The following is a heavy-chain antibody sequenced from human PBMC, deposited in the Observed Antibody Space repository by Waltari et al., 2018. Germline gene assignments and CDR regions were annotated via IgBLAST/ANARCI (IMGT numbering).Heavy chain of an antibody. CDR1: GGTISSYA. V-gene: IGHV1-69*01. D-gene: IGHD6-13*01. Sequence: QVQLVQSGAEVKKPGSSVKVSCKASGGTISSYAFSGVRQAPGQGLEWMGGIFPILGTAHYAQKFQGRVTITADESTSTAYMELSSLRSEDTAVYYCARVASIAAVWFDPWGQGTLVTVSS. CDR2: IFPILGTA. CDR3: ARVASIAAVWFDP. J-gene: IGHJ5*02.